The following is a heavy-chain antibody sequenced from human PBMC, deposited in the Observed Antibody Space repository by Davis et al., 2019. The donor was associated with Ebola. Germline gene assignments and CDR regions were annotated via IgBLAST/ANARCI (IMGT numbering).Heavy chain of an antibody. J-gene: IGHJ4*02. CDR2: ISGSGGST. D-gene: IGHD6-19*01. CDR3: AKDGGVAGAKFI. Sequence: GESLKISCAASGFTFSSYGMHWVRQAPGKGLEWVSAISGSGGSTYYADSVKGRFTISRDNSKNTLYLQMNSLRAEDTAVYYCAKDGGVAGAKFIWGQGTLVTVSS. V-gene: IGHV3-23*01. CDR1: GFTFSSYG.